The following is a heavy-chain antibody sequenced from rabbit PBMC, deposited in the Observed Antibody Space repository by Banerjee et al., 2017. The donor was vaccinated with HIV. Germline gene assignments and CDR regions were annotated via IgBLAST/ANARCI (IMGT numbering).Heavy chain of an antibody. CDR2: IYTGSYST. Sequence: QQQLEESGGGLVKPGGTLTLTCKASGIDFSSGYDACWVRQAPGKGLEWIGCIYTGSYSTDYATWAKGRFTISKTSSTTVTLQMTSLTAADTATYFCARQEYAGSPMWGQGTLVTVS. CDR1: GIDFSSGYD. CDR3: ARQEYAGSPM. V-gene: IGHV1S45*01. J-gene: IGHJ3*01. D-gene: IGHD4-2*01.